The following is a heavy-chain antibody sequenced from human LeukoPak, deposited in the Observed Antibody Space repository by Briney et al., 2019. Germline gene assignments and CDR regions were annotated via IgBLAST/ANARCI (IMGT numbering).Heavy chain of an antibody. CDR1: GGSLSSCGYY. V-gene: IGHV4-31*03. CDR2: IYYSGSI. D-gene: IGHD3/OR15-3a*01. CDR3: AREAGWTIDY. Sequence: SDTLSLPCTVSGGSLSSCGYYWRWSRQHPGKGLEWIGYIYYSGSIYYNPSLKSRVTISVDTSKNQFSLKLSSGTAADTAVYYCAREAGWTIDYWGQGTLVTVSS. J-gene: IGHJ4*02.